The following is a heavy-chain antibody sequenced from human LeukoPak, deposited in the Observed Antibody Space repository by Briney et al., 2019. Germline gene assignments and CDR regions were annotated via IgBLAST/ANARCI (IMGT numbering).Heavy chain of an antibody. CDR1: GFPFSSYG. J-gene: IGHJ4*02. V-gene: IGHV3-30*18. CDR2: ISYDGSNK. CDR3: AKDWGVVVVAATYFDY. Sequence: GRSLRLSCAASGFPFSSYGMHWVRQAPGEGLEWVAVISYDGSNKYYADSVKGRFTISRDNSKNTLYLQMNSLRAEDTAVYYCAKDWGVVVVAATYFDYWGQGTLVTVSS. D-gene: IGHD2-15*01.